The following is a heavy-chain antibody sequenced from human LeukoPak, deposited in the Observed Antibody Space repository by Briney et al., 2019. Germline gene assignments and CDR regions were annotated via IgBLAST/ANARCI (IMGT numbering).Heavy chain of an antibody. CDR2: IHTGGNT. V-gene: IGHV3-53*01. D-gene: IGHD6-25*01. CDR3: TGGTAYSGYGGY. Sequence: GGSLRLSCAVSGFTFSTFSMNWVRQAPGKGLEWVSVIHTGGNTDYADSVKGRFTVSRDNSQNTIYLHMNSLRAEDTAVYYCTGGTAYSGYGGYWGQGTLVTVSS. CDR1: GFTFSTFS. J-gene: IGHJ4*02.